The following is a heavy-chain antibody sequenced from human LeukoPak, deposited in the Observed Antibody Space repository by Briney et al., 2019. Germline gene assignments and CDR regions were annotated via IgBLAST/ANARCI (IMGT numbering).Heavy chain of an antibody. Sequence: NPGGSLRLSWAASGFTFSSYSMNWARRAPGRGLGWVSSISSSSSYIYYADSVKGRFTISRDNAKNSLYLQMNSLRAEDTAVYYCARGGIAAAGAYFDYWGQGTLVTVSS. CDR3: ARGGIAAAGAYFDY. CDR2: ISSSSSYI. D-gene: IGHD6-13*01. J-gene: IGHJ4*02. V-gene: IGHV3-21*01. CDR1: GFTFSSYS.